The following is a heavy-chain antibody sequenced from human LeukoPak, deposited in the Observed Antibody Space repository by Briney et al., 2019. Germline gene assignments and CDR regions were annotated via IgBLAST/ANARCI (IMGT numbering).Heavy chain of an antibody. CDR3: AREALGAYDSSGYTFDQ. CDR1: GGTFSNYA. V-gene: IGHV1-46*01. J-gene: IGHJ4*02. D-gene: IGHD3-22*01. CDR2: IKPSGGNI. Sequence: ASVKVSCKASGGTFSNYAITWVRQAPGQGLEWMGIIKPSGGNIKYAQKFQGRVAVTRDTSTTTVYMELSSLRSEDTAVYYCAREALGAYDSSGYTFDQWGQGTLVTVSS.